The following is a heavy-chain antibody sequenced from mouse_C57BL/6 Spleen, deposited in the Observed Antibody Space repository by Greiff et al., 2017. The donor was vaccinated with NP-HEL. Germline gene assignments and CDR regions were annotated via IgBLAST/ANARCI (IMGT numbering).Heavy chain of an antibody. CDR3: ARSHGYFDV. V-gene: IGHV1-76*01. CDR2: IYPGSGNT. CDR1: GYTFTDYY. J-gene: IGHJ1*03. Sequence: QVQLKQSGAELVRPGASVKLSCKASGYTFTDYYINWVKQRPGQGLEWIARIYPGSGNTYYNEKFKGKATLTAEKSSSTAYMQLSSLTSEDSAVYFCARSHGYFDVWGTGTTVTVSS.